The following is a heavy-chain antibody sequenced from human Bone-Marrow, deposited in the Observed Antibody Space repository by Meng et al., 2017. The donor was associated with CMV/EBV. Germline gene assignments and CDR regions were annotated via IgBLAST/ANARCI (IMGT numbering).Heavy chain of an antibody. Sequence: ASVKVSCKASGYTFTDHFFHWVRQAPGQGLEWMGWINPNSGGTNYAQKFQGRVTMTRDTSISTAYMELSRLRSDDTAVYYCARFGYCSSTSCLYYFDYWGQGTLVTVYS. J-gene: IGHJ4*02. D-gene: IGHD2-2*03. CDR3: ARFGYCSSTSCLYYFDY. CDR1: GYTFTDHF. CDR2: INPNSGGT. V-gene: IGHV1-2*02.